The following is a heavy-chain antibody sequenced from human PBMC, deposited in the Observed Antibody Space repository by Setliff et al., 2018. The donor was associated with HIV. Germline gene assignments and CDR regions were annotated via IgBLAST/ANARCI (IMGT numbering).Heavy chain of an antibody. CDR1: GGSISSSSYY. D-gene: IGHD3-3*01. CDR3: ARDRDYNFWGGGRLSAFDI. J-gene: IGHJ3*02. Sequence: PSETLSLTCTVSGGSISSSSYYWGWIRQPPGKGLEWIGSIYYSGSTYHNPSLKSRVTISVDTSKNQFSLKLSSVTAADTAVYYCARDRDYNFWGGGRLSAFDIWGQGTMVTVSS. V-gene: IGHV4-39*07. CDR2: IYYSGST.